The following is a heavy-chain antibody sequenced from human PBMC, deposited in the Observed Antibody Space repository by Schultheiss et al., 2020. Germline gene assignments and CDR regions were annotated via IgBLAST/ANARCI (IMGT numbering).Heavy chain of an antibody. J-gene: IGHJ4*02. CDR2: IYYSGST. V-gene: IGHV4-39*07. CDR1: GGSISSSSYY. D-gene: IGHD4-17*01. Sequence: SETLSLTCTVSGGSISSSSYYWGWIRQPPGKGLEWIGSIYYSGSTYYNPSLKSRVTISVDTSKNQFSLKLSSVTAADTAVYYCAARTVTTYYWGQGTLVTVSS. CDR3: AARTVTTYY.